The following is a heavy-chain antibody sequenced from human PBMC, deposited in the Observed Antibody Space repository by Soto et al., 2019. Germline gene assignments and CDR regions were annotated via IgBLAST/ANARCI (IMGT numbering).Heavy chain of an antibody. CDR1: GFSFSTW. CDR2: INSDGSSI. V-gene: IGHV3-74*01. Sequence: EVQLVESGGGVVQPGGSLRLSCAASGFSFSTWMHWVRQAPGKGLEWLSRINSDGSSISYADSVKGRFTVSRDNAKKTLYLQINSLTAEDTALYYCTRGASGYGNFDYWGQGVLLTVSS. D-gene: IGHD5-12*01. CDR3: TRGASGYGNFDY. J-gene: IGHJ4*02.